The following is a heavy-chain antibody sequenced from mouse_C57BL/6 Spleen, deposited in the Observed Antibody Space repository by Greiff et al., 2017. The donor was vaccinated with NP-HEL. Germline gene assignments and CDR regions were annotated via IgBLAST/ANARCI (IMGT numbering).Heavy chain of an antibody. CDR3: ARRGPDSNYYDY. D-gene: IGHD2-5*01. CDR1: GYTFTSYW. J-gene: IGHJ2*01. CDR2: IVPSSSYT. Sequence: QVQLQQPGAELVMPGASVKLSCKASGYTFTSYWMHWVKQRPGQGLEWIGEIVPSSSYTYYNQKFKGKSTLTVDKSSSTAYMQLSKLTAEDSAVYSCARRGPDSNYYDYRGQGTTLTVSS. V-gene: IGHV1-69*01.